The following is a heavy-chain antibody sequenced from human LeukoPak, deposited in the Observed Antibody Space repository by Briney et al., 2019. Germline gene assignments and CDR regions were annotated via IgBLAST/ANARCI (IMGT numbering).Heavy chain of an antibody. CDR3: ARSPAIYYYDSSGYSKRAFDY. V-gene: IGHV4-34*01. D-gene: IGHD3-22*01. J-gene: IGHJ4*01. Sequence: PSETLSLTCAVYGGSFSGYYWSWIRQPPAKGLEWIGEINYSGSTNYNPSLKSRVTISVDTSKNQFSLKLSSVTAADTAVYYCARSPAIYYYDSSGYSKRAFDYWGQEPWSPSPQ. CDR1: GGSFSGYY. CDR2: INYSGST.